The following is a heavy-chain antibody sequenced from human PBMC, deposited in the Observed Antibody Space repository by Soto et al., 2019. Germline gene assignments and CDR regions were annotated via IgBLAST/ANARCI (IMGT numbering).Heavy chain of an antibody. J-gene: IGHJ4*02. Sequence: SVKGRFTISRDNAKNSLYLQMNSLRAEDTAVYYCARETTAMVVVATPHYWGQGTLVTVSS. CDR3: ARETTAMVVVATPHY. D-gene: IGHD2-15*01. V-gene: IGHV3-21*01.